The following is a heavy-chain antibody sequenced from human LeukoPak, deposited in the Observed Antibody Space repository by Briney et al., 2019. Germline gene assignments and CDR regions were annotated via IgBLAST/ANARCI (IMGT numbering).Heavy chain of an antibody. Sequence: KPGGSLRLSCAASGFSFSSYSFNWVRQAPGKGLEWVSSINTASSYIYYADSLKGRFTISRDNAKNSVYLQMDSLRAEDSAVYYCARLRRNTDSSGFFYYYDYWGQGTLVTVSS. D-gene: IGHD3-22*01. V-gene: IGHV3-21*06. CDR3: ARLRRNTDSSGFFYYYDY. CDR1: GFSFSSYS. J-gene: IGHJ4*02. CDR2: INTASSYI.